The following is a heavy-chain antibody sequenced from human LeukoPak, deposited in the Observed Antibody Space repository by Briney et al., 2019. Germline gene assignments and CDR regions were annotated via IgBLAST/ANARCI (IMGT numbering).Heavy chain of an antibody. CDR3: ARVWQQLVQGDFDY. V-gene: IGHV3-7*01. Sequence: GGSLRLSCAASGFTFSSYWMSWVRQAPGKGLEWVANIKQDGSEKYYVDSVKGRFTISRDNAKNSLYLQMNSLRAEDTAVYYCARVWQQLVQGDFDYWGQGTLVTVSS. J-gene: IGHJ4*02. CDR2: IKQDGSEK. CDR1: GFTFSSYW. D-gene: IGHD6-13*01.